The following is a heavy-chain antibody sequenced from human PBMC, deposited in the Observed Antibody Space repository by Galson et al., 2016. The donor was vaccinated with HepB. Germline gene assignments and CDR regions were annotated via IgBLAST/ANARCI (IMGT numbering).Heavy chain of an antibody. CDR2: ITGSTGVT. CDR3: AKDRASVPDAFDI. Sequence: LRLSCAASGFTFRDFAMTWVRQAPGKGLEWVSSITGSTGVTYYADSVRGRFTISRDNSKNTLYLQMKSLRAEDTALYYCAKDRASVPDAFDIWGQGTVVTVSS. D-gene: IGHD2-2*01. V-gene: IGHV3-23*01. J-gene: IGHJ3*02. CDR1: GFTFRDFA.